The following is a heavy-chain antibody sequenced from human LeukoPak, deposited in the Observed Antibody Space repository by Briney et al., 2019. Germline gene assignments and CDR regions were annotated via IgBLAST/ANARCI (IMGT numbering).Heavy chain of an antibody. CDR2: VKQDGSET. V-gene: IGHV3-7*05. D-gene: IGHD3-3*01. CDR3: ARDHDFSSGPPRGDY. J-gene: IGHJ4*02. CDR1: GFTFSIHW. Sequence: PGESLRLSCAASGFTFSIHWMSWVRQAPGKGLEWVANVKQDGSETYYVDSVKGRFTISRDNAKNSVYLQMNSLRAEDTAVYYCARDHDFSSGPPRGDYWGQGTLVTVSS.